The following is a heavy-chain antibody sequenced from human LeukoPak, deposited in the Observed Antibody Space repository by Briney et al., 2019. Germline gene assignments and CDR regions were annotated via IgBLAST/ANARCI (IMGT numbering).Heavy chain of an antibody. J-gene: IGHJ4*02. D-gene: IGHD5-24*01. CDR1: GGSVSSGNFY. CDR3: VRDRELNY. V-gene: IGHV4-61*01. CDR2: IYYSGRT. Sequence: SETLSLTCTVSGGSVSSGNFYWSWIRQSPGKGLEWIGYIYYSGRTNYNPSLKSRATISADTSKNQFSLKLSSVTAADTAVYYCVRDRELNYWGQGTLVTVSS.